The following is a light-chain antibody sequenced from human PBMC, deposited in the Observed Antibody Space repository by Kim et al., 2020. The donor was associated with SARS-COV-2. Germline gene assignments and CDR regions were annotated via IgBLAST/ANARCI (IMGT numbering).Light chain of an antibody. CDR2: VDDGGSH. Sequence: QLVLTQSPSASASLGASVKLTCTLSSGYTNYDIAWHQKEAGKGPRFLIKVDDGGSHTREHGIPDRFTASTSGAERYLIISSLQSDDEADYYCQTWGTGFRGFGGGTQLTVL. CDR1: SGYTNYD. CDR3: QTWGTGFRG. V-gene: IGLV4-69*01. J-gene: IGLJ3*02.